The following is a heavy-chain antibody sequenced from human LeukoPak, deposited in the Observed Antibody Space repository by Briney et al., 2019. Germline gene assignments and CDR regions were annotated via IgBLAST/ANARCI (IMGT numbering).Heavy chain of an antibody. CDR2: VSGSGSSA. CDR3: ARAEDYYDSSGYSYYFDY. J-gene: IGHJ4*02. V-gene: IGHV3-23*01. D-gene: IGHD3-22*01. CDR1: GFTFSNYA. Sequence: PGGSLRLSCAVSGFTFSNYAMSWVRQAPGKGLEWVSAVSGSGSSAYYADSVEGRFTISRDNAKNSLYLQMNSLRAEDTAVYYCARAEDYYDSSGYSYYFDYWGQGTLVTVSS.